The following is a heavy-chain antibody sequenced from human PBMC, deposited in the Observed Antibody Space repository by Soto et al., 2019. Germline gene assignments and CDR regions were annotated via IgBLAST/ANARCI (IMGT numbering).Heavy chain of an antibody. CDR3: AKDYLEDDYGVLFDY. D-gene: IGHD4-17*01. CDR1: GFTFSSYA. V-gene: IGHV3-23*01. CDR2: ISGSGGST. Sequence: SCAASGFTFSSYAMSWVRQAPGKGLEWVSAISGSGGSTYYADSVKGRFTISRDNSKNTLYLQMNSLRAEDTAVYYCAKDYLEDDYGVLFDYWGQGTLVTVSS. J-gene: IGHJ4*02.